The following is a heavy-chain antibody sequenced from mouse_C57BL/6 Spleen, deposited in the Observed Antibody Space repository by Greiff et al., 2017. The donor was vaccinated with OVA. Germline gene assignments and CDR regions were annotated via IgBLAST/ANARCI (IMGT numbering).Heavy chain of an antibody. CDR1: GYTFTSYD. Sequence: LVESGPELVKPGASVKLSCKASGYTFTSYDINWVKQRPGQGLEWIGWIYPRDGSTKYNEKFKGKATLTVDTSSSTAYMELHSLTSEDSAVYFCARYPSDSIYWYFDVWGTGTTVTVSS. V-gene: IGHV1-85*01. CDR3: ARYPSDSIYWYFDV. J-gene: IGHJ1*03. CDR2: IYPRDGST. D-gene: IGHD2-10*02.